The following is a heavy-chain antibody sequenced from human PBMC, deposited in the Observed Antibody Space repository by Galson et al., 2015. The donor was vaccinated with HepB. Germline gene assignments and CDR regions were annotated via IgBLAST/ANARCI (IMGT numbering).Heavy chain of an antibody. V-gene: IGHV3-11*06. Sequence: SLRLSCAASGLAFSEYYMTRIRQAPGKGLEWLSYISASGTYTNYADSVKGRFTISRDNAKNSLYLQMNSLRAEDTAVFYCARVAASDYGDHAHFDYWGQGTLVTVSS. CDR1: GLAFSEYY. D-gene: IGHD4-17*01. J-gene: IGHJ4*02. CDR3: ARVAASDYGDHAHFDY. CDR2: ISASGTYT.